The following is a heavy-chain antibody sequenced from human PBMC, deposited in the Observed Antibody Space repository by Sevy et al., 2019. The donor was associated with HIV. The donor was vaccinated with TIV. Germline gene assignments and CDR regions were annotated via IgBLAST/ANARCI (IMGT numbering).Heavy chain of an antibody. CDR2: TYYRSKWYN. CDR3: ARIEYSSTWYFDY. Sequence: SQTLSLTCAISGDSVSSNSATWSWIRQSPSGGLEWLGRTYYRSKWYNDYAVSVKSRITINPDTSKNQFSLQLNSVTPEDTAVYYCARIEYSSTWYFDYWGQGTLVTVSS. J-gene: IGHJ4*02. CDR1: GDSVSSNSAT. V-gene: IGHV6-1*01. D-gene: IGHD6-13*01.